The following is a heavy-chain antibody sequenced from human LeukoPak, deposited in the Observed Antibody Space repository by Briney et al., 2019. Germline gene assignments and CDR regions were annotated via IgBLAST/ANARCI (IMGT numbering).Heavy chain of an antibody. J-gene: IGHJ5*02. Sequence: GGSLTLSCVGSGFTFNNYDMSWLRQAPGKGLEWVSGISGSEDRTHYADSVKGRFTISRDNSKNTVFLQMNSLRVDERYVYYCSKTCQADPWGQGTLVSVSS. CDR3: SKTCQADP. CDR2: ISGSEDRT. V-gene: IGHV3-23*01. CDR1: GFTFNNYD.